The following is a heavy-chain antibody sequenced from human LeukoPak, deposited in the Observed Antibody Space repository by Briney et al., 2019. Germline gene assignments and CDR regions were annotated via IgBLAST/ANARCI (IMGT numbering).Heavy chain of an antibody. J-gene: IGHJ4*02. D-gene: IGHD6-13*01. Sequence: SQTLSLTCAISGDSVSSNSATWNWIRQSPSRGLEWLGRTYYRSKWHNDYAVSVKSRITFTPDTSKNQFSLQLNSVINEDTAVYYCVRVIATPGYFDYWGQGTLATVSS. CDR3: VRVIATPGYFDY. CDR1: GDSVSSNSAT. V-gene: IGHV6-1*01. CDR2: TYYRSKWHN.